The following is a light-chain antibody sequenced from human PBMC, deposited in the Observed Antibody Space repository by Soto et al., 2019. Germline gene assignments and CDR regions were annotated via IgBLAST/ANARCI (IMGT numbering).Light chain of an antibody. Sequence: DIQITQSPSSVSASVGDRVTISCRASQYFTNWLAWYQQKPGKAPKLLIYAASTLQAGVPSRFSGSGSGTDFTLTISSLQPEDVAAYYCQKYNSAPLTFGGGTKVDIK. V-gene: IGKV1-27*01. CDR3: QKYNSAPLT. CDR2: AAS. CDR1: QYFTNW. J-gene: IGKJ4*01.